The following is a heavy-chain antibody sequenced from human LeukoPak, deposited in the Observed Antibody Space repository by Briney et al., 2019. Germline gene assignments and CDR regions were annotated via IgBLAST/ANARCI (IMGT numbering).Heavy chain of an antibody. CDR3: ARAYCSSTSCYLLDP. D-gene: IGHD2-2*01. Sequence: GESLKISCKGSGYRFSNYWIAWVRQMPGKGLEWTGIIYPGDSDTRYSPSFQGQVTISADKSISTASLQWSSLKASDTAMYYCARAYCSSTSCYLLDPWGQGTLVTVSS. V-gene: IGHV5-51*01. J-gene: IGHJ5*02. CDR1: GYRFSNYW. CDR2: IYPGDSDT.